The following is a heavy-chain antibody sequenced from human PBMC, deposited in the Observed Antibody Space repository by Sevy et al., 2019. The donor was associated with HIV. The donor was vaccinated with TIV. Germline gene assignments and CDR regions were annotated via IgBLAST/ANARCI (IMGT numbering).Heavy chain of an antibody. Sequence: GGSLRLSCVASGLIFSKYWMYWVRQVPGKGLVWVSRINSDGSMTSYADSVKGRFTISRDNAKNMWYLQMNSLTAEDTALYYCASPLAAGYWGQGTLVTVSS. CDR1: GLIFSKYW. J-gene: IGHJ4*02. CDR2: INSDGSMT. CDR3: ASPLAAGY. V-gene: IGHV3-74*01. D-gene: IGHD6-25*01.